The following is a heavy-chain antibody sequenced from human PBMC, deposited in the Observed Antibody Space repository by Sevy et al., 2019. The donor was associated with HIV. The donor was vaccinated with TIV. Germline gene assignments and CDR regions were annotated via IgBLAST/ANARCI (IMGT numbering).Heavy chain of an antibody. CDR3: ARDLTTMVRGVPHY. V-gene: IGHV3-21*01. CDR2: ISSSSSYI. D-gene: IGHD3-10*01. J-gene: IGHJ4*02. Sequence: GGSLRLSCAASGFTFSSYSMNWARQAPGKGLEWVSSISSSSSYIYYADSVKGRFTISRDNAKNSLYLQMNSLRAEDTAVYYCARDLTTMVRGVPHYWGQGTLVTVSS. CDR1: GFTFSSYS.